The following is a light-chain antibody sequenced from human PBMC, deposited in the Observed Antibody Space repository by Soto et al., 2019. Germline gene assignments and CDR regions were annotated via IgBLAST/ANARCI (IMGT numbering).Light chain of an antibody. CDR2: GAS. CDR1: QSVDIN. V-gene: IGKV3-15*01. J-gene: IGKJ4*01. CDR3: QQYNNWPLT. Sequence: EIVLTQSPGTLSLSPGERVTLSCRASQSVDINLAWYQQKPGQAPRLLIYGASTRAIDMPGRFSGRGSGTEFTLTINSLQSEDFAVYYCQQYNNWPLTFGGGTKVDIK.